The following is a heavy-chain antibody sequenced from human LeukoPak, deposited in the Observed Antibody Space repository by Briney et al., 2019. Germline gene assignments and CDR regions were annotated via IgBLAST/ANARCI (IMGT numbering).Heavy chain of an antibody. J-gene: IGHJ4*02. CDR1: GGSISSGDYY. V-gene: IGHV4-30-4*01. D-gene: IGHD2-21*02. CDR3: ARTRVATGADY. CDR2: IYYSGST. Sequence: SQTLSLTCTVSGGSISSGDYYWSWIRQPPGKGLEWIGNIYYSGSTYYNPSLKSRVTMSVDTSKNQVSLKLSSVTAADTAVYYCARTRVATGADYWGQGTLVTVSS.